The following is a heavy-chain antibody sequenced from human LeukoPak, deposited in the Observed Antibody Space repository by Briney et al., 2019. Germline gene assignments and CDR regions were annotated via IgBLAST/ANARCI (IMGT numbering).Heavy chain of an antibody. D-gene: IGHD2-2*02. Sequence: TGGSLRLSCAASGFTFSSYAMSWVRQAPGKGLEWVSAISGSGGSTYYADSVKGRFTISRDNSKNTLYLQMNSLRAEDTAVYYCAKRMDCSSTSCYIEDMDAFDIWGQGTMVTAS. CDR2: ISGSGGST. CDR1: GFTFSSYA. J-gene: IGHJ3*02. CDR3: AKRMDCSSTSCYIEDMDAFDI. V-gene: IGHV3-23*01.